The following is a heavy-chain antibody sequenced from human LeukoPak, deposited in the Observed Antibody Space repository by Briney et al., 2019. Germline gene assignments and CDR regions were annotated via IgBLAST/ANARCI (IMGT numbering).Heavy chain of an antibody. CDR2: IKSETDGGTT. V-gene: IGHV3-15*01. D-gene: IGHD2-2*02. J-gene: IGHJ4*02. CDR3: TTDGLYCTTSSCYTRDY. CDR1: GFTFSNAW. Sequence: GGSLRLSCAVSGFTFSNAWMNWVRQAPGKGLEWVGRIKSETDGGTTDYAAPVKGRFTISRDDPKNTLYLQMDSLKTEDTAVYYCTTDGLYCTTSSCYTRDYWGQGTLVTVSS.